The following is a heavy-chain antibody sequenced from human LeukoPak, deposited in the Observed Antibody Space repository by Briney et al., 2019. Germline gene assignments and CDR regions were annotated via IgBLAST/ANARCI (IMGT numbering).Heavy chain of an antibody. CDR3: ARGYSGSYYGGDYFDY. CDR1: GGSISSSSYY. CDR2: IYYSGST. Sequence: SETLSLTCTVSGGSISSSSYYWGWIRQPPGKGLEWIGSIYYSGSTYYNPSLKSRVTMSVDTSKNQFSLKLSSVTAADTAVYYCARGYSGSYYGGDYFDYWGQGTLVTVSS. V-gene: IGHV4-39*07. D-gene: IGHD1-26*01. J-gene: IGHJ4*02.